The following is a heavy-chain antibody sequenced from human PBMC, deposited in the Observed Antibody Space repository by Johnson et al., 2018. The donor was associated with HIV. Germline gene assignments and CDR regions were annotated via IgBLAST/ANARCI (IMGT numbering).Heavy chain of an antibody. Sequence: VQLVESGGALIQPGGSLRLSCVASGLIDSRNYMGRVRQPPGKGLEWVAIIHRGGSTSYTDSVKGRFTISRDNSKNTLYLQMKSLRAEDTALYYCAVNSGNYYVYAFDIWGQGTLVTVSS. J-gene: IGHJ3*02. V-gene: IGHV3-53*01. CDR2: IHRGGST. CDR3: AVNSGNYYVYAFDI. CDR1: GLIDSRNY. D-gene: IGHD1-26*01.